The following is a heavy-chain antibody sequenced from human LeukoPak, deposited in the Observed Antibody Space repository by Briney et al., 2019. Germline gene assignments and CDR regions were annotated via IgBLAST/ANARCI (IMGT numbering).Heavy chain of an antibody. CDR3: ARTAARITMIVVVTPPGSFDY. D-gene: IGHD3-22*01. CDR1: GYTFTSYD. CDR2: MNPKRGNT. Sequence: AASVKVSCKASGYTFTSYDINWVRQATGQGLEWVGWMNPKRGNTVYAQKFQGRVTMTRNTSIRTAYMELSSLRSEDTAVYYCARTAARITMIVVVTPPGSFDYWGQGTLVTVSS. V-gene: IGHV1-8*01. J-gene: IGHJ4*02.